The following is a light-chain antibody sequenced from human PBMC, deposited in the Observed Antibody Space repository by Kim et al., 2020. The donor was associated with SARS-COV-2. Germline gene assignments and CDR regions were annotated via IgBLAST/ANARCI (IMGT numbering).Light chain of an antibody. CDR2: DAS. CDR1: QSISSW. CDR3: QQYNSYLYT. Sequence: SESVGNRVTITCRASQSISSWLAWYQQKPGKAPKLLIYDASSLESGVPSRFSGSGSGTEFTLTIRSLQPDDFATYYCQQYNSYLYTFGQGTKLEI. V-gene: IGKV1-5*01. J-gene: IGKJ2*01.